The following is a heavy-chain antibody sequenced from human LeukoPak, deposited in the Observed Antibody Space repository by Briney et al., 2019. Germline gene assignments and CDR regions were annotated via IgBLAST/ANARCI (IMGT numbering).Heavy chain of an antibody. CDR2: IYPGDSDT. CDR1: GYSFTSYW. Sequence: PGESLKISCKGSGYSFTSYWIGWVRQMPGKGLEWMGIIYPGDSDTRYSPSFQGQVTISADKSISTAYLQWTSLKASGTAMYYCARLSDVVTDPIDYWGQGTLVTVSS. CDR3: ARLSDVVTDPIDY. D-gene: IGHD3-22*01. V-gene: IGHV5-51*03. J-gene: IGHJ4*02.